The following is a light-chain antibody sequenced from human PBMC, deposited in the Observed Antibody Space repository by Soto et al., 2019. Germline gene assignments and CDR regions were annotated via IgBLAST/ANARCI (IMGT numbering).Light chain of an antibody. Sequence: DIQMTQSPSSVSASVGDRVIISCRASHDVRSWLAGYQQKPGKAPNLLIYGASTLQGGDPSRFSGSGSGTDFTLTISSLQPEDFATYYCQQANGDPWTFGQGTKVEIK. CDR1: HDVRSW. V-gene: IGKV1-12*02. CDR3: QQANGDPWT. CDR2: GAS. J-gene: IGKJ1*01.